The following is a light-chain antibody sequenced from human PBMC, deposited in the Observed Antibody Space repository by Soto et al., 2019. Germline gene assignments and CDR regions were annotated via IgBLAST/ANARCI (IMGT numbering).Light chain of an antibody. CDR3: SSYAGSNIYV. V-gene: IGLV2-8*01. Sequence: QSALTQPPSASGSPGQSVTISCTGTSSDVGGYNYVSWYQQHPGKAPKLMIYEVSERPSGVPDRFSGSKSGNTASLTVSGLQAEGEADYYCSSYAGSNIYVFGTGTKVTVL. J-gene: IGLJ1*01. CDR1: SSDVGGYNY. CDR2: EVS.